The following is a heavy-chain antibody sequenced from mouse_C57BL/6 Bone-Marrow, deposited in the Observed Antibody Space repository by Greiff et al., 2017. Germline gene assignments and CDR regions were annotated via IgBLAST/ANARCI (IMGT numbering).Heavy chain of an antibody. CDR3: ARRGCSSPYAMDY. V-gene: IGHV1-81*01. Sequence: VQLQESGAELARPGASVKLSCKASGYTFTSYGISWVKQRTGQGLEWIGEIYPRSGNTYYNEKFKGKATLTADKSSSTAYMELRSLTSEDSAVYFCARRGCSSPYAMDYWGQGTSVTVSS. CDR2: IYPRSGNT. D-gene: IGHD1-1*01. CDR1: GYTFTSYG. J-gene: IGHJ4*01.